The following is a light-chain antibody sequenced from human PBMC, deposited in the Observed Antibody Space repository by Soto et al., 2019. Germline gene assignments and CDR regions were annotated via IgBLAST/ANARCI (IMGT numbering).Light chain of an antibody. CDR2: AAS. CDR1: QSVSSTY. J-gene: IGKJ1*01. Sequence: EILLTQAPGTLSLSPGKSATLSCRASQSVSSTYLACSPQTPGQAPTLLISAASTSATGVPATLSASGSGTDFTLIISRLEPEDFSVYYCQQYGSSPWTFGQGTKV. V-gene: IGKV3-20*01. CDR3: QQYGSSPWT.